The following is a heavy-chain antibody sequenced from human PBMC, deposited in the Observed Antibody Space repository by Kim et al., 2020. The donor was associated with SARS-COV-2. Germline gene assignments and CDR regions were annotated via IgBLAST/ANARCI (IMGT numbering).Heavy chain of an antibody. CDR1: GFTFSSYA. CDR3: AKDQGIAARPGALNYYYYGMDV. J-gene: IGHJ6*02. Sequence: GGSLRLSCAASGFTFSSYAMSWVRQAPGKGLEWVSAISGSGGSTYYADSVKGRFTISRDNSKNTLYLQMNSLRAEDTAVYYCAKDQGIAARPGALNYYYYGMDVWGQGTTVTVSS. CDR2: ISGSGGST. V-gene: IGHV3-23*01. D-gene: IGHD6-6*01.